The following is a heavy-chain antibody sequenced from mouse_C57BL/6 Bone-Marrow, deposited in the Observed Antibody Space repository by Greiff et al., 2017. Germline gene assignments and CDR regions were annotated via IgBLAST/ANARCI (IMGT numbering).Heavy chain of an antibody. Sequence: QVQLQQSGAELARPGASVKLSCKASGYTFTSYGISWVKQRTGQGLEWIGEIYPRSGNTYYNEKFKGKATLTADKSSSTAYMELRSLTSEDSAVYFCAREGGYYGSSDGYFDVWGTGTTVTVSS. CDR2: IYPRSGNT. D-gene: IGHD1-1*01. CDR1: GYTFTSYG. V-gene: IGHV1-81*01. CDR3: AREGGYYGSSDGYFDV. J-gene: IGHJ1*03.